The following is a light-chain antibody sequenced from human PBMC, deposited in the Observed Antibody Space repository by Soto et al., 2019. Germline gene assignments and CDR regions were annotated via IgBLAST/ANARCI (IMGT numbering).Light chain of an antibody. V-gene: IGKV3-20*01. CDR2: GAS. CDR3: QQYGSSREIT. Sequence: EIVLTQSPRTLSLSPGERATLSCRASQSVSSTYLAWYQQKPGQAPRLLIYGASSRATGIPDRFSGSGSGTDFTLTISRLEPEDFAVYYCQQYGSSREITFGQGTRLEI. J-gene: IGKJ5*01. CDR1: QSVSSTY.